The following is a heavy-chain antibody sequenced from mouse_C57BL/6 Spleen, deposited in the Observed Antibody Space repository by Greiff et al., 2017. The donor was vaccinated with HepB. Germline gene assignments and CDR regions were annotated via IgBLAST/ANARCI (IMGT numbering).Heavy chain of an antibody. Sequence: VKVEESGPGLVQPSQSLSTTCTVSGFSLTSYGVHWVRQSPGKGLEWLGVIWSGGSTDYNAAFISRLSISKDNSKSQVFFKMNSLQADDTAIYYCASPEGGLPREFAYWGQGTLVTVSA. CDR2: IWSGGST. CDR1: GFSLTSYG. CDR3: ASPEGGLPREFAY. J-gene: IGHJ3*01. V-gene: IGHV2-2*01. D-gene: IGHD2-2*01.